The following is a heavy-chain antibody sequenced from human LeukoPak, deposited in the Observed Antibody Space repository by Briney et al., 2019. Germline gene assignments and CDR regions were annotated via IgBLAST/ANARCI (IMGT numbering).Heavy chain of an antibody. D-gene: IGHD1-7*01. CDR3: ARRKTGTMEDY. Sequence: PSETLSLTCAVSGGSISSSSYYWGWVHQPPGKGLEWIGTINYSGNTYYNPSLKSRVTISVDTSKSQFSLKLSSVTAADTAVYYCARRKTGTMEDYWGQGTLVTVSS. J-gene: IGHJ4*02. CDR2: INYSGNT. CDR1: GGSISSSSYY. V-gene: IGHV4-39*01.